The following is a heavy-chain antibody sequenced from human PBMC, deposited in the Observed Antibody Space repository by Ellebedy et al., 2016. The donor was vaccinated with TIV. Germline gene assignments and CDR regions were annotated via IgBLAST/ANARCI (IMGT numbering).Heavy chain of an antibody. J-gene: IGHJ4*02. D-gene: IGHD6-19*01. V-gene: IGHV3-30-3*01. CDR2: ISYDGSNK. CDR3: ARGAYFTVTDTSLIDY. Sequence: GESLKISXAASGFIFSNYAMYWVRQAPGKGLEWVTVISYDGSNKYYADSVKGRFTISRDNSKNTLYLQMNSLRVEDTAVYYCARGAYFTVTDTSLIDYWGQGTLVTVSS. CDR1: GFIFSNYA.